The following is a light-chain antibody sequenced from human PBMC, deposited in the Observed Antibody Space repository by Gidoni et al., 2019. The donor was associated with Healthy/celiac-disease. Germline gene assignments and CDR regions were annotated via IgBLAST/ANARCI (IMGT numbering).Light chain of an antibody. CDR2: AAS. Sequence: DIQMTQSPSSLSASVGDRVTITCRASQSISSYLNWYQQKPGKAPKLLIYAASSLQSGFPSRFSGSGSGTDFTLTISSLQPEDFATYYCQQSYSTPPNSFXXXTKLEIK. V-gene: IGKV1-39*01. CDR3: QQSYSTPPNS. J-gene: IGKJ2*03. CDR1: QSISSY.